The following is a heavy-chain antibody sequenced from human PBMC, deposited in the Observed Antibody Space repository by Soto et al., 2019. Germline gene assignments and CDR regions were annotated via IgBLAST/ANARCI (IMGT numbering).Heavy chain of an antibody. CDR3: ASSYYDFWSGYFEEGAADYYYMDV. V-gene: IGHV3-53*04. D-gene: IGHD3-3*01. CDR2: IYSGGST. Sequence: GGSLRLSCAASGFTVSSNYMSWVRQAPGKGLEWVSVIYSGGSTYYADSVKGRFTISRHNSKNTLYLQMNSLRAEDTAVYYCASSYYDFWSGYFEEGAADYYYMDVWGKGTTVTVSS. J-gene: IGHJ6*03. CDR1: GFTVSSNY.